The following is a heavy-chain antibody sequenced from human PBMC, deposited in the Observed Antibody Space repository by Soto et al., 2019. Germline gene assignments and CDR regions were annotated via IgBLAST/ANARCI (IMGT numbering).Heavy chain of an antibody. CDR3: ARGEYSGGWTFPILDY. D-gene: IGHD6-19*01. J-gene: IGHJ4*02. CDR2: ISYDGSNK. Sequence: QVQLVESGGGVVQPGRSLRLSCAASGFTFSSYAMHWVRQAPGKGLEWVAVISYDGSNKYYADSVKGRFTISRDNSKNTLYLQMNSLRAEATAVYYCARGEYSGGWTFPILDYWGQGTLVTVSS. CDR1: GFTFSSYA. V-gene: IGHV3-30-3*01.